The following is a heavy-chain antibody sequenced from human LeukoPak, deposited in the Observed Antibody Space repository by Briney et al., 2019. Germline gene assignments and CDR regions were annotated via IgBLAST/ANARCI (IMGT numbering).Heavy chain of an antibody. CDR2: INHSRST. CDR3: ARASYYYGSGSRRPYYGMDV. D-gene: IGHD3-10*01. Sequence: SETLSLTCAVYGGSFSGYYWSWIRQPPGKGLEWIGEINHSRSTNYNPSLKSRVTISVDTSKNQFSLKLSSVTAADTAVYYCARASYYYGSGSRRPYYGMDVWGKGTTVTVSS. CDR1: GGSFSGYY. J-gene: IGHJ6*04. V-gene: IGHV4-34*01.